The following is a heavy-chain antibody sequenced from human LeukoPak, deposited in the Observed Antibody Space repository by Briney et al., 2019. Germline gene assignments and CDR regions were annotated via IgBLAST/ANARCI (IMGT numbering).Heavy chain of an antibody. J-gene: IGHJ6*02. CDR1: GGSISSSSYY. D-gene: IGHD5-12*01. Sequence: SETLSLTCTVSGGSISSSSYYWGWIRQPPGKGLEWIGSIYYSGSTYYNPSLKSRVTISVDTSKNQFSLKLSSVTAADTAVYYCAREYSYYYGMDVWGQGTTVTVSS. CDR3: AREYSYYYGMDV. CDR2: IYYSGST. V-gene: IGHV4-39*07.